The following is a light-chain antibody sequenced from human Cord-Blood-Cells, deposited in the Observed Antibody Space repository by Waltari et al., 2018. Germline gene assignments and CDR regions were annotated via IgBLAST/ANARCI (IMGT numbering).Light chain of an antibody. J-gene: IGKJ5*01. CDR1: QSISSW. V-gene: IGKV1-5*01. CDR2: DAS. CDR3: QQYNSYSPGIT. Sequence: DIQMTQSPSTLSASVGDRVTITCRASQSISSWLAWYQQKPGKAPKLLIYDASSLESGVPSRFSDSGSGTEFTLTISSLQPDDFATYYCQQYNSYSPGITFGQGTRLEIK.